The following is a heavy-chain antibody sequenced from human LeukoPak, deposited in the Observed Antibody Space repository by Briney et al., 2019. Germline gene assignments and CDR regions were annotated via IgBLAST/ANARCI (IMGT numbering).Heavy chain of an antibody. Sequence: PSETLSLTCTVSGGSISSSNYYWGWIRQAPGKGLEWIGSLFYGENSHYNPSLKSRATLSVDTSNNQFSLKLTSVTAADAAVYFCARQLPTAAADTRGYFDYWGKGTVVTVSS. V-gene: IGHV4-39*01. D-gene: IGHD6-25*01. CDR3: ARQLPTAAADTRGYFDY. J-gene: IGHJ4*02. CDR2: LFYGENS. CDR1: GGSISSSNYY.